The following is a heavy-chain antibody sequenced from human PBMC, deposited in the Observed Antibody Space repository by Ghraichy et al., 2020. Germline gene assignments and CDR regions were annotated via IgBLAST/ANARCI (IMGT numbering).Heavy chain of an antibody. CDR1: GFTFDNYA. CDR2: INVAGSAT. Sequence: LTCAASGFTFDNYAMTWVRQAPGKGLEWVSSINVAGSATYYADSVKGRFTIFRDNSQTTLYLHLNSLRVEDTAIYYCAKDRTLWDGHDHWGQGTLVTVSS. V-gene: IGHV3-23*01. J-gene: IGHJ4*02. D-gene: IGHD3-16*01. CDR3: AKDRTLWDGHDH.